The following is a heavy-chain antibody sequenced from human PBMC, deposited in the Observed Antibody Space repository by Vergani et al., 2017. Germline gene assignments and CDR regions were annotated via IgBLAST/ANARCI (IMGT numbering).Heavy chain of an antibody. CDR3: AKQYYDILTTGY. CDR1: GFTFSSYA. Sequence: EVQLLESGGGLVQPGGSLRLSCAASGFTFSSYAMSWVRQAPGKGLEWVSAISGSGGSTYYADSVKGRFTISRDNSKNTLYLQMNSLRADDTAVYYCAKQYYDILTTGYWGQGTLVTVSS. D-gene: IGHD3-9*01. CDR2: ISGSGGST. V-gene: IGHV3-23*01. J-gene: IGHJ4*02.